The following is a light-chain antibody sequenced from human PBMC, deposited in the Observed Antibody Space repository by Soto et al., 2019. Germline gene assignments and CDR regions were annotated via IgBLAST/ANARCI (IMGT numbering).Light chain of an antibody. CDR2: EVS. CDR1: SSDVGGYKY. V-gene: IGLV2-14*01. CDR3: SSYSSSSTLV. J-gene: IGLJ1*01. Sequence: VLTQPVSVSGSPGQSITIACTGTSSDVGGYKYVSWYQQHPGKAPKLMIYEVSSRPSGVSNRFSGSKSGNTASLTISGLQAEDEADYYCSSYSSSSTLVFGTGTKVTVL.